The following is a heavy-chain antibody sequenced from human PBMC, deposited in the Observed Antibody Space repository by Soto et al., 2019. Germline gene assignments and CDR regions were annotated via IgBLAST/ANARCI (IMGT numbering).Heavy chain of an antibody. V-gene: IGHV3-21*01. CDR2: ISSSSSYI. CDR1: GSTFSSYS. CDR3: ARAREVYSGYDTYYYMDV. D-gene: IGHD5-12*01. Sequence: GGSLRLSCAASGSTFSSYSMNWVRQAPGKGLEWVSSISSSSSYIYYADSVKGRFTISRDNAKNSLYLQMNSLRAEDTAVYYCARAREVYSGYDTYYYMDVWGKGTTVTVSS. J-gene: IGHJ6*03.